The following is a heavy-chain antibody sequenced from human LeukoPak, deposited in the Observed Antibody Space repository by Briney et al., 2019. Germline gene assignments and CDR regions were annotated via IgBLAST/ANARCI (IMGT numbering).Heavy chain of an antibody. V-gene: IGHV3-74*03. CDR2: INNDGSST. Sequence: PGGSLRLSCAASGFTFSVYWMHWVRHAPGKGLVWVSRINNDGSSTTYAHSVKGRFTISRDNVKSTLYLQMNSLKTDDTAVYYCARDPRYCRGGSCERSLDYWGQGTLVTVSS. J-gene: IGHJ4*02. CDR3: ARDPRYCRGGSCERSLDY. D-gene: IGHD2-15*01. CDR1: GFTFSVYW.